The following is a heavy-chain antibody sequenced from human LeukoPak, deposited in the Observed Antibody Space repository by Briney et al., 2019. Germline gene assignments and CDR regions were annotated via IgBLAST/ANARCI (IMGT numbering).Heavy chain of an antibody. J-gene: IGHJ4*02. V-gene: IGHV4-34*01. D-gene: IGHD3/OR15-3a*01. CDR3: ARDRTGYYNY. Sequence: SETLSLTCAVYGGSFSGYYWSWIRQPPGKGLEWIGSIYYSGSTYYNPSLKSRVTISVDTSKNQFSLKLSSVTAADTAVYYCARDRTGYYNYWGQGTLVTVSS. CDR2: IYYSGST. CDR1: GGSFSGYY.